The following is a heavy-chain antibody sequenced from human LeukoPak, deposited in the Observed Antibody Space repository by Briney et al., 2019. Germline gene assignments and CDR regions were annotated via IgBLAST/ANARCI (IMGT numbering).Heavy chain of an antibody. CDR2: INPSGGST. CDR3: AMVVVITPFVVY. V-gene: IGHV1-46*03. Sequence: GASVKVSCKASGYTFTSYYMHWVRQAPGQGLEWMGIINPSGGSTSYAQKFQGRVTVTRDTSTSTVYMELSSLRSEDTAVYYCAMVVVITPFVVYWGQGTLVTVSS. J-gene: IGHJ4*02. CDR1: GYTFTSYY. D-gene: IGHD3-22*01.